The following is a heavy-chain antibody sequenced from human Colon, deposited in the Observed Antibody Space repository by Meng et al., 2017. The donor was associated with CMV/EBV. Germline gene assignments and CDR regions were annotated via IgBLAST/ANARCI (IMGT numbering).Heavy chain of an antibody. V-gene: IGHV3-7*01. D-gene: IGHD3/OR15-3a*01. Sequence: GESLKISCAVSGFTFSSHWMSWVRQAPGKGLEWVANIKQDASEKYYVDSVKGRFIVSRDNAKNLLFLQMNSLRAEDTSVYYCARHLDWTYDYWGQGTLVTVSS. J-gene: IGHJ4*02. CDR2: IKQDASEK. CDR1: GFTFSSHW. CDR3: ARHLDWTYDY.